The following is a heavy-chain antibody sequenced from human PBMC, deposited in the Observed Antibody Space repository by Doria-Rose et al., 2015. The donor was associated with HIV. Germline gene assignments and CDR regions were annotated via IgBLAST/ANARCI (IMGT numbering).Heavy chain of an antibody. V-gene: IGHV2-26*01. CDR2: IFSDDER. CDR3: ARIKSSRWYHKYYFDF. D-gene: IGHD6-13*01. CDR1: GVSLSSPGMG. Sequence: SGPVLVKPTETLTLTCTVSGVSLSSPGMGVSWIRQPPGKALEWLGNIFSDDERYYITSLRSRLTIYRGTSKSQVVLTMTDMDPVDTATYYCARIKSSRWYHKYYFDFWGQGTLVIVSA. J-gene: IGHJ4*02.